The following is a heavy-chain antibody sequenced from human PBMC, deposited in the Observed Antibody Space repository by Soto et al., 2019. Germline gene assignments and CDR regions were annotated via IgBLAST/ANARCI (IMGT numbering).Heavy chain of an antibody. J-gene: IGHJ4*02. Sequence: EVQLVESGGGLVQPGGSLRLSCAASGFTVSSNYMSWVRQAPGKGLEWVSVIYSGGSTYYADSVKGRFTISRDNSKNTLYLQMNSLRAEDTAVYYCARAGWFGEGPYDYWGQGTLVTVSS. CDR1: GFTVSSNY. CDR3: ARAGWFGEGPYDY. CDR2: IYSGGST. D-gene: IGHD3-10*01. V-gene: IGHV3-66*01.